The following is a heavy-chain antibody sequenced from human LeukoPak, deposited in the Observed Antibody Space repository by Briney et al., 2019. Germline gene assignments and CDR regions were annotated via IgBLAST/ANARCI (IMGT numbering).Heavy chain of an antibody. CDR3: SSAYSSDFFDY. J-gene: IGHJ4*02. V-gene: IGHV1-69*05. CDR2: IIPIFGTA. Sequence: GASVKVSCKASGGTFSSYAISWVRQAPGQGLEWMGGIIPIFGTANYAQKFQGRVTITTDESTSTAYMALSSLRSQDTAVYYCSSAYSSDFFDYWGQGTLVTVSS. D-gene: IGHD3-3*01. CDR1: GGTFSSYA.